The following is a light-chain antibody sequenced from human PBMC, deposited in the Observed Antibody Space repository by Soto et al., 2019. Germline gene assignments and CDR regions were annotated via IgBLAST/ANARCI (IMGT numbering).Light chain of an antibody. Sequence: DLQMTQSPSSLSASVGDRVTITCQASQDINYYLSWYQQKVGKPPKLLISDASILETGVPSRFTGSGSGTDFTFTISSLQSEDIATYYCQQYHNVPFTFGPGTKVDVK. CDR1: QDINYY. V-gene: IGKV1-33*01. CDR2: DAS. J-gene: IGKJ3*01. CDR3: QQYHNVPFT.